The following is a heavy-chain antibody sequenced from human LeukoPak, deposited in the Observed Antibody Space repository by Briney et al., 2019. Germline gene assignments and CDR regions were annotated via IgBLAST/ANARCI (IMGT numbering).Heavy chain of an antibody. CDR3: ARQGRSSSGYYVFFDY. CDR1: GGSISSYY. D-gene: IGHD3-22*01. Sequence: PSETLSLTCTVSGGSISSYYWSWIRQPPGKGLEWIGYIYYSGSTNYNPSLKSRVTISVDTSKNQFSLKLSSVTAADTAVYYCARQGRSSSGYYVFFDYWGQGTLVTVPS. CDR2: IYYSGST. V-gene: IGHV4-59*08. J-gene: IGHJ4*02.